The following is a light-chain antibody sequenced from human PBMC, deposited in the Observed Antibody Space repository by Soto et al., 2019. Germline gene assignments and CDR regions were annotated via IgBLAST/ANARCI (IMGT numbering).Light chain of an antibody. CDR3: CSYRCTRTLGV. CDR2: EVT. J-gene: IGLJ3*02. V-gene: IGLV2-14*01. CDR1: SRDVGGYSV. Sequence: QSALTQPASVSGAPGQSITISCTGTSRDVGGYSVVSWYQQHPGNAPTLIIYEVTSRPSGVSDRFSGSKSGNTASLTIAGLQAEDEADYCCCSYRCTRTLGVFGGGTKLTVL.